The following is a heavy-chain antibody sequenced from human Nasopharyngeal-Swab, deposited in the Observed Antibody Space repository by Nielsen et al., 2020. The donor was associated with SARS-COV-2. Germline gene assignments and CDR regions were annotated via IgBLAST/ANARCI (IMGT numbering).Heavy chain of an antibody. CDR2: IYPHDSDT. CDR1: GNSFTTYW. CDR3: VRPEGVATSFKYYFQYGMDV. J-gene: IGHJ6*02. V-gene: IGHV5-51*01. D-gene: IGHD5-12*01. Sequence: GESLKISCQVSGNSFTTYWIAWVRQMPGKGLEWVGIIYPHDSDTRYGPSFQGQVTFSADKSISTAYLQWSSLKASDTAMYYCVRPEGVATSFKYYFQYGMDVWGQGTMVTVPS.